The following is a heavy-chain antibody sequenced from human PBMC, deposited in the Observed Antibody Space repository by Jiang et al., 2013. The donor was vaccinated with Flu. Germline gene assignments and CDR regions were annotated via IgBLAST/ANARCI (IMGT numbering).Heavy chain of an antibody. CDR1: GASIIYDY. V-gene: IGHV4-59*08. D-gene: IGHD4-11*01. Sequence: LLKPSETLSLTCTVSGASIIYDYWGWIRQSPGKGLEWIGYIYYSGSTKYLRDYNPSLQSRVAISLDTSKNQFSLNLSAVTAADTAVYYCARHKNLQPFFHFDSWGQGTLVTVSS. CDR3: ARHKNLQPFFHFDS. CDR2: IYYSGST. J-gene: IGHJ4*02.